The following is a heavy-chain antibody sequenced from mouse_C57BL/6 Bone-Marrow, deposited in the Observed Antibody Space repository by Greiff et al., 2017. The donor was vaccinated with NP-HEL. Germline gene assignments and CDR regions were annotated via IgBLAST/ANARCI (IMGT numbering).Heavy chain of an antibody. Sequence: QVQLKQPGAELVMPGASVKLSCKASGYTFTSYWMHWVKQRPGQGLEWIGEIDPSDSYTNYNQKFKGKSTLTVDKSSSTAYMQLSSLTSEDSAVYYCARNYGSSSYYFDYWGQGTTLTVSS. CDR2: IDPSDSYT. CDR3: ARNYGSSSYYFDY. CDR1: GYTFTSYW. V-gene: IGHV1-69*01. J-gene: IGHJ2*01. D-gene: IGHD1-1*01.